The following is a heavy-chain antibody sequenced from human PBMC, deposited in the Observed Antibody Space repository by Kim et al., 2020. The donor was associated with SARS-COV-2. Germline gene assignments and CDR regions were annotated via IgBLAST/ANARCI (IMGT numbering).Heavy chain of an antibody. CDR2: IYYSGST. V-gene: IGHV4-39*01. D-gene: IGHD5-12*01. J-gene: IGHJ6*02. Sequence: SETLSLTCTVSGGSISSSSYYWGWIRQPPGKGLEWIGSIYYSGSTYYNPSLKSRVTISVDTSKNQFSLKLSSVTAADTAVYYCARHGAGSGYEGYLRGPWGYYYGMDVWGQGTTVTVSS. CDR1: GGSISSSSYY. CDR3: ARHGAGSGYEGYLRGPWGYYYGMDV.